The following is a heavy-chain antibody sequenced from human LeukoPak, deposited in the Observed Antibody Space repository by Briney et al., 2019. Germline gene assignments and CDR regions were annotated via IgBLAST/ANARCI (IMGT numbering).Heavy chain of an antibody. Sequence: GGSLRLSCAASGFTVSSNYMSWVRQAPGKGLEWVSVIYSGGSTYYADSVKGRFTISRDNSKNTLYLQMNSLRAEDTAVYYCARGGSSQPYYYYYGMDVWGQGTTVTVSS. D-gene: IGHD6-6*01. CDR2: IYSGGST. CDR3: ARGGSSQPYYYYYGMDV. V-gene: IGHV3-53*01. CDR1: GFTVSSNY. J-gene: IGHJ6*02.